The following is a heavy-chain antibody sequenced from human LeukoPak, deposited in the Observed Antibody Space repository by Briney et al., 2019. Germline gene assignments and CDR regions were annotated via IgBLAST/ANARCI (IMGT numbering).Heavy chain of an antibody. CDR1: GFTFDDYA. CDR2: ISWNSGSI. CDR3: AKIAVAGTYFDY. J-gene: IGHJ4*02. D-gene: IGHD6-19*01. Sequence: GGSLRLSCAASGFTFDDYAMHWVRHAPGKGLEWVSGISWNSGSIGYADSVKGRFTISRDNAKNSLYLQMNSLRAEDTALYYCAKIAVAGTYFDYWGQGTLVTVSS. V-gene: IGHV3-9*01.